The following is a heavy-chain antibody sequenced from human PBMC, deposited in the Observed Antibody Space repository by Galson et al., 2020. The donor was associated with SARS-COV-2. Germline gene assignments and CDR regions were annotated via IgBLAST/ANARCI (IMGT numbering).Heavy chain of an antibody. CDR2: IYQNGEA. CDR1: GSSITSGYY. Sequence: SETLSLTCSVSGSSITSGYYWGWIRQSPGRGLEWIGNIYQNGEAHYNPSLKSPATILLDRSKNQFSLQLTYATAADTAVYYCVKVDPVTYTTGWIPFDYWGQGTLVSVSS. J-gene: IGHJ4*02. V-gene: IGHV4-38-2*02. D-gene: IGHD6-19*01. CDR3: VKVDPVTYTTGWIPFDY.